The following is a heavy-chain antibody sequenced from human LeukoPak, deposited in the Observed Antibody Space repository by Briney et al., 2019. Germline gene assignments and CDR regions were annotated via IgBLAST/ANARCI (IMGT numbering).Heavy chain of an antibody. D-gene: IGHD2-21*01. J-gene: IGHJ4*02. Sequence: ASVKVSCKASGYTFTSYYMHWVRQAPEQGLEWMGIINPSGGSTSYAQKFQGRVTMTRDTSTSTVYMELSSLRSEDTAVYYCAREEFAYYSYDYWGQGTLVSVSS. V-gene: IGHV1-46*01. CDR1: GYTFTSYY. CDR3: AREEFAYYSYDY. CDR2: INPSGGST.